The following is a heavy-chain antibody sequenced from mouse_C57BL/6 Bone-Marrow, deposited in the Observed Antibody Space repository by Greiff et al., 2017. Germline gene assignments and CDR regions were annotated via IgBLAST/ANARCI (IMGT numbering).Heavy chain of an antibody. Sequence: VQLQQSGAELVRPGASVKLSCTASGFNIKDDYMHWVKQRPEQGLEWIGWIDPENGDTEYASKFQGKATITADTASNTAYLQLCSLTSEDTAVYYSSPSGYWFAYWGRGTLVSVSA. V-gene: IGHV14-4*01. CDR2: IDPENGDT. CDR3: SPSGYWFAY. D-gene: IGHD3-2*02. CDR1: GFNIKDDY. J-gene: IGHJ3*01.